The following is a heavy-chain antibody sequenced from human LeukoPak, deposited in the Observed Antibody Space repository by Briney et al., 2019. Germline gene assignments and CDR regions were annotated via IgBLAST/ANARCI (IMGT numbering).Heavy chain of an antibody. Sequence: GGSLRLSCAASGFTFSSYEMNWVRQAPGKGLEWVSYISSSGSTIYYADSVKGRFTISRDNAKNSLYLQMNSRRAEDTAVYYCARIYSSSWSGLYNWFDPWGQGTLVTVSS. V-gene: IGHV3-48*03. CDR2: ISSSGSTI. CDR1: GFTFSSYE. CDR3: ARIYSSSWSGLYNWFDP. J-gene: IGHJ5*02. D-gene: IGHD6-13*01.